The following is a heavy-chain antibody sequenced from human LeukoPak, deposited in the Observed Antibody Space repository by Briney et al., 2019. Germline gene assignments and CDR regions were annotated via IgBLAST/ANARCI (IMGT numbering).Heavy chain of an antibody. V-gene: IGHV3-30*02. Sequence: PGGSLRLSCAASGFTFSSYGMHWVRQAPGKGLEWVAFIRYDGSNKYYADSVKGRFTISRDNSKNTLYLQMNSLRAEDTAVYYCAKATDTAMVTGFDYWGQGTLVTVSS. J-gene: IGHJ4*02. CDR1: GFTFSSYG. CDR2: IRYDGSNK. CDR3: AKATDTAMVTGFDY. D-gene: IGHD5-18*01.